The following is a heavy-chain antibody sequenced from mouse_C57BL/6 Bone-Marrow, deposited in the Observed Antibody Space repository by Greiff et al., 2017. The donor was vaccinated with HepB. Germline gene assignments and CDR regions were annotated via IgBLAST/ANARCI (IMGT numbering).Heavy chain of an antibody. CDR3: ARWLLRDYYAMDY. V-gene: IGHV1-80*01. CDR2: IYPGDGDT. CDR1: GYTFSTYW. J-gene: IGHJ4*01. D-gene: IGHD2-3*01. Sequence: VMLVESGAELVKPGASVKISCKTSGYTFSTYWMNWVKQRPGKGLEWIGQIYPGDGDTNYNGKFKGKATLTADKSSSTAYMQLSSLTSEDSAVYFCARWLLRDYYAMDYWGQGTSVTVSS.